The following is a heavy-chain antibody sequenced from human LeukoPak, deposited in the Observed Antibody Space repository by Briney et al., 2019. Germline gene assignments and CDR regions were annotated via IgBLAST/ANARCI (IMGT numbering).Heavy chain of an antibody. V-gene: IGHV4-34*01. CDR2: INHSGST. J-gene: IGHJ4*02. Sequence: SETLSLTCAVYGGSFSSYYWSWIRQPPGKGLEWIGEINHSGSTNYNPSLKSRVTISVDTSKNQFSLKLSSVTAADTAVYYCARMRHYYGSGSYFRRTDNEFDYWGQGTLVTVSS. D-gene: IGHD3-10*01. CDR1: GGSFSSYY. CDR3: ARMRHYYGSGSYFRRTDNEFDY.